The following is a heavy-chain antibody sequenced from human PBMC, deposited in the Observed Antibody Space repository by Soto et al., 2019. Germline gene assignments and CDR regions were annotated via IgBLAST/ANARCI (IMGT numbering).Heavy chain of an antibody. J-gene: IGHJ4*02. D-gene: IGHD3-10*01. CDR1: GFTFSSYA. V-gene: IGHV3-30-3*01. CDR2: ISYDGSNK. Sequence: GGSLRLSCAASGFTFSSYAMHWVRQAPGKGLEWVAVISYDGSNKYYADSVKGRFTISRDNSKNTLYLQMNSLRAEDTAVYYCAREITYYFDYWGQGTLVTVSS. CDR3: AREITYYFDY.